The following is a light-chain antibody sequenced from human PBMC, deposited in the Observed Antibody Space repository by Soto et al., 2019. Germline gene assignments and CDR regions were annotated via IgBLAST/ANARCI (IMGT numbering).Light chain of an antibody. CDR1: SSNIGAGYD. V-gene: IGLV1-40*01. J-gene: IGLJ2*01. Sequence: QSVLTQPPSVSGAPGQRVTISCNGSSSNIGAGYDVHWYQQLPGTAPKLLIYGNNNRPSGVPDRFSGSKSGTSASLAITGLQAEDEADYYCQSYDSSLSVVFGGGTKLTVL. CDR2: GNN. CDR3: QSYDSSLSVV.